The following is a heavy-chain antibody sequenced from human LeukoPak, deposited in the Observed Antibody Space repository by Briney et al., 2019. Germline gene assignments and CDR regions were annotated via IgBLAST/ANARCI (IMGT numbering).Heavy chain of an antibody. V-gene: IGHV3-48*04. CDR2: ISSSSSTI. J-gene: IGHJ4*02. Sequence: GGFLRLSCAASGFTFSSYSMNWVRQAPGKGLEWVSYISSSSSTIYYADSVKGRFTISRDNAKNSLYLQMNSLRAEDTAVYYCARSYYYGSGSRYYFDYWGQGTLVTVSS. CDR1: GFTFSSYS. CDR3: ARSYYYGSGSRYYFDY. D-gene: IGHD3-10*01.